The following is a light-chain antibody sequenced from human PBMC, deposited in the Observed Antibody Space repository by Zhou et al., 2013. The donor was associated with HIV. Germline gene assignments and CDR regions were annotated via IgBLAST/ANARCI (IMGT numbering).Light chain of an antibody. CDR3: QQYDIDPWT. CDR2: EAS. Sequence: DIQMTQSPSTLSASVGDRVTITCRASQRINGWVAWYQHKAGKAPKLLIYEASNLESGVPSSFSGSGSGTEFTLTISSLQPDDFATYYCQQYDIDPWTFGQGTKVEIK. J-gene: IGKJ1*01. V-gene: IGKV1-5*03. CDR1: QRINGW.